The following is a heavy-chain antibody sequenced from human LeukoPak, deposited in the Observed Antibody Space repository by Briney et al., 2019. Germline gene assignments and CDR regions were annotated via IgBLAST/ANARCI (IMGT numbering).Heavy chain of an antibody. V-gene: IGHV7-4-1*02. Sequence: ASVKLSCKASGYTFTGYYMHWVRQAPGQGLEWVGWINTNTGNPTYAQGFTGRFVFSLDTSVSTAYLQISSLKAEDTAVYYCARDGYSSSWYHYYYYYYMDVWGKGTTVTVSS. CDR3: ARDGYSSSWYHYYYYYYMDV. J-gene: IGHJ6*03. CDR2: INTNTGNP. CDR1: GYTFTGYY. D-gene: IGHD6-13*01.